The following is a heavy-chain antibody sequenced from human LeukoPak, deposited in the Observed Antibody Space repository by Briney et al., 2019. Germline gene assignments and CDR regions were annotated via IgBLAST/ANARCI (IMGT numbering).Heavy chain of an antibody. CDR1: GGSISSFY. Sequence: PSETLSLTCSVSGGSISSFYWSWIRQPPGEGLEWIGYIYYSGSTDYNPSLKSRVTISVDTSKNQFFLTLYSVTAADTAVYYCARLDFSNYLNDYWGQGTLVTVSS. CDR2: IYYSGST. CDR3: ARLDFSNYLNDY. D-gene: IGHD4-11*01. V-gene: IGHV4-59*01. J-gene: IGHJ4*02.